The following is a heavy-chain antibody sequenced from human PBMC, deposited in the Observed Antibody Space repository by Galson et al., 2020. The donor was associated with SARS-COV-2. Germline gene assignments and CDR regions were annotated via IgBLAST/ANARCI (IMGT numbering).Heavy chain of an antibody. J-gene: IGHJ2*01. D-gene: IGHD1-26*01. V-gene: IGHV3-7*01. CDR2: IKQDGSEK. CDR3: ARVGREDWYFDL. Sequence: QLGESLKISCAASGFTFSSYWMSWVRQAPGQGLEWVANIKQDGSEKYYVDSVKGRFTISRDNAKNSLYLQMNSLRAEDTAVYYGARVGREDWYFDLWGRGTLVTVSS. CDR1: GFTFSSYW.